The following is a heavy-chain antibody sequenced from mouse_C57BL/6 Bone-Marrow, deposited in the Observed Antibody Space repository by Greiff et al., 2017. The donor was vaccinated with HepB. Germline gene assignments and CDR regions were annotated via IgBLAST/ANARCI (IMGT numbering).Heavy chain of an antibody. CDR2: IYPGSGST. CDR1: GYTFTSYW. V-gene: IGHV1-55*01. J-gene: IGHJ3*01. Sequence: QVQLQQSGAELVKPGASVKMSCKASGYTFTSYWITWVKQRPGQGLEWIGDIYPGSGSTNYNEKFKSKATLTVDTSSITAYMQLSSLTSEDSAVYYCASHPYYRKYVRFAYWGKGTLVTVSA. D-gene: IGHD2-5*01. CDR3: ASHPYYRKYVRFAY.